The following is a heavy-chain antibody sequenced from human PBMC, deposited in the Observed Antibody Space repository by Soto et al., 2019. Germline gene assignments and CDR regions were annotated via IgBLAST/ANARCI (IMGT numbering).Heavy chain of an antibody. CDR3: AKEAPGTMIVELNYGMDV. D-gene: IGHD3-22*01. CDR2: ISGSGGST. Sequence: GGSLRLSCAASGFTFSSYAMSWVRQAPGKGLEWVSAISGSGGSTYYADSVKGRFTISRDNSKNTLYLQMNSLRAEDTAVYYCAKEAPGTMIVELNYGMDVWGQGTTVTVSS. V-gene: IGHV3-23*01. J-gene: IGHJ6*02. CDR1: GFTFSSYA.